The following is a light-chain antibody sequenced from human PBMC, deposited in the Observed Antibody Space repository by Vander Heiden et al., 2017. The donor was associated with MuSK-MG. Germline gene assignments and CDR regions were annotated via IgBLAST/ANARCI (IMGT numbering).Light chain of an antibody. CDR2: SNN. CDR1: SSNIGSNT. Sequence: QSVLTQPPSASGTAGQRVTISCSGSSSNIGSNTVNWYQQLPGTAPKLLIYSNNQRPSGVPDRFSGSKSGTSASLAISGLQSEDEADDDCAAWDDSLNGPNWVFGGGTKLTVL. CDR3: AAWDDSLNGPNWV. V-gene: IGLV1-44*01. J-gene: IGLJ3*02.